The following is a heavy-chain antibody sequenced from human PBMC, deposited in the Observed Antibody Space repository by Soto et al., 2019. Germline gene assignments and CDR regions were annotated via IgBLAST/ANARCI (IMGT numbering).Heavy chain of an antibody. J-gene: IGHJ5*02. CDR1: GFTFSSYG. CDR3: TRDASRDSSARGWFDP. V-gene: IGHV3-21*01. Sequence: PGGSLRLSCAASGFTFSSYGTHWVRQAPGKGLEWVSTISSNSAYIYYTDALRGRFTISRDNAKNSLHLQMNSLRAEDTAVYYCTRDASRDSSARGWFDPWGPGTLVTVSS. D-gene: IGHD6-13*01. CDR2: ISSNSAYI.